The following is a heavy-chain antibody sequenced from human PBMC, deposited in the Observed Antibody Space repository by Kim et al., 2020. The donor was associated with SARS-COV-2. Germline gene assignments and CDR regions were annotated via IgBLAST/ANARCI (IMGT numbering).Heavy chain of an antibody. CDR1: GYTFTGYY. J-gene: IGHJ6*02. Sequence: ASVKVSCKASGYTFTGYYMHWVRQAPGQGLEWMGWINPNSGGTNYAQKFQGRVTMTRDTSISTAYMELSRLRSDDTAVYYCARTYYDILTGSLNYYYYGMDVWGQGTTVTVSS. CDR3: ARTYYDILTGSLNYYYYGMDV. CDR2: INPNSGGT. D-gene: IGHD3-9*01. V-gene: IGHV1-2*02.